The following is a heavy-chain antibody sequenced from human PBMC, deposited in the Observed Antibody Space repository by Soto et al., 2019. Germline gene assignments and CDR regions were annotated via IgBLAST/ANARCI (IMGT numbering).Heavy chain of an antibody. CDR1: GFTFSSYG. V-gene: IGHV3-30*18. D-gene: IGHD3-10*01. Sequence: QVQLEESGGGVVQPGRSLRLSCAASGFTFSSYGIHWVRQAPGKGLEWVAVISHDGSEKHYADSVKGRFTISRDNSKNTLPLQMNSLRVEDTAVYFCAKGSQEKVSLYYALDVWGHGTTVIVSS. J-gene: IGHJ6*02. CDR2: ISHDGSEK. CDR3: AKGSQEKVSLYYALDV.